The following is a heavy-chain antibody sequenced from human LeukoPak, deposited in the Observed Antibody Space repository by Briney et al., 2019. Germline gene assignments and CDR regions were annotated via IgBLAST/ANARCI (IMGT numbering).Heavy chain of an antibody. CDR3: ARVGRAAGTLYYYYYMDV. CDR2: IKQDGSEK. J-gene: IGHJ6*03. Sequence: GGSLRLSCAASGFTFSTYWMTWVRQAPGKGLEWVANIKQDGSEKYFVDSVKGRFTIFRDNANNSLYLQMNSLRAEDTAVYYCARVGRAAGTLYYYYYMDVWGKGTTVTVSS. D-gene: IGHD6-13*01. V-gene: IGHV3-7*01. CDR1: GFTFSTYW.